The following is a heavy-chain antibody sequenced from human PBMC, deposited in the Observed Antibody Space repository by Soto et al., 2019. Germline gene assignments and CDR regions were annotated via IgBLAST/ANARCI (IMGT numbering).Heavy chain of an antibody. CDR1: GLTFTTAW. J-gene: IGHJ4*01. V-gene: IGHV3-15*07. CDR3: TTDSYFPLKLGRFDY. Sequence: EVQLVESGGGLVEPGGSLRLSCAASGLTFTTAWINWVRQAPGKGLEWVGRIKSKTEGGTPDFAAPVRGRFAISRDDSKSMVYLQMHSLKTEDSAVYYCTTDSYFPLKLGRFDYWGLGTLVTVSS. CDR2: IKSKTEGGTP. D-gene: IGHD1-7*01.